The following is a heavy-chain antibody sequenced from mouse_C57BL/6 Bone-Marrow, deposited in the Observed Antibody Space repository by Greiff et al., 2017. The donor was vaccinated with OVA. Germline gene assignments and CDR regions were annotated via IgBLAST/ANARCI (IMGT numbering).Heavy chain of an antibody. CDR2: ISSGGDYI. Sequence: EVKLMESGEGLVKPGGSLKLSCAASGFTFSSYAMSWVRQTPEKRLEWVAYISSGGDYIYYADTVKGRFTISRDNARNTLYLQMSSLKSEDTAMYYCTRGGYYWFAYWGQGTLVTVSA. CDR3: TRGGYYWFAY. D-gene: IGHD2-3*01. V-gene: IGHV5-9-1*02. J-gene: IGHJ3*01. CDR1: GFTFSSYA.